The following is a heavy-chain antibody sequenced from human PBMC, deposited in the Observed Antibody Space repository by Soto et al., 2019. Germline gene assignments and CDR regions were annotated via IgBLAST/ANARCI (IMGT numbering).Heavy chain of an antibody. D-gene: IGHD1-1*01. CDR2: INESGST. J-gene: IGHJ4*02. CDR1: GQSFSGHY. CDR3: ARGSGIVALPGELEDVNYDY. Sequence: QVQLQQWGAGLVKPSETLSLSCAVYGQSFSGHYWAWIRQPPGKRLEWIGEINESGSTYYNPSLKCRVTISTVTSKNNFSLTLSSVSAADTAAYFCARGSGIVALPGELEDVNYDYWGQGTLVNVSS. V-gene: IGHV4-34*01.